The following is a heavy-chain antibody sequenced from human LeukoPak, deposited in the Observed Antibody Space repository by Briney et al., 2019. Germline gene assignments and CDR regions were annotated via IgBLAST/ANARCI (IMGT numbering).Heavy chain of an antibody. CDR1: GFTVSSNY. J-gene: IGHJ6*02. Sequence: PGGSLRLSCAASGFTVSSNYMSWVRQAPGKGLEWVSVIYSGGSTYYADSVKGRFTTSRHNSKNTLYLQMNSLRAEDTAVYYCARDRAIAAAALGGYYYGMDVWGQGTTVTVSS. V-gene: IGHV3-53*04. CDR3: ARDRAIAAAALGGYYYGMDV. CDR2: IYSGGST. D-gene: IGHD6-13*01.